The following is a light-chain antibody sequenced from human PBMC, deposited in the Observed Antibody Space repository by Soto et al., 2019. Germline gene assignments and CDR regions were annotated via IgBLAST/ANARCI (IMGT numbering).Light chain of an antibody. CDR1: SSDIGGYRY. V-gene: IGLV2-14*03. J-gene: IGLJ2*01. CDR2: DVT. Sequence: QSALTQPASVSGSPGQSGTISCTGTSSDIGGYRYVSWYQQRPGKAPNLMIHDVTNRPSGVSDRFSGSKSGNTASLTISGLQAEDEADYYCTSYTSDSSVIFGGGTKVTVL. CDR3: TSYTSDSSVI.